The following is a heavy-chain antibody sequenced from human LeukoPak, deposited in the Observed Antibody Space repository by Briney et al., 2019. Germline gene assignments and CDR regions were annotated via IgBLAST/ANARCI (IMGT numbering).Heavy chain of an antibody. CDR1: GFTFSSYG. V-gene: IGHV3-30*02. CDR2: IRYDGSNK. Sequence: GGSLRLSCAASGFTFSSYGMHWVRQAPGKGLEWVAFIRYDGSNKYYADSVKGRFTISRDNSKNTLYLQMNSLRAEDTAVYYCAKDLPPLSIAAAHFDYWGQGTLVTVSS. CDR3: AKDLPPLSIAAAHFDY. D-gene: IGHD6-6*01. J-gene: IGHJ4*02.